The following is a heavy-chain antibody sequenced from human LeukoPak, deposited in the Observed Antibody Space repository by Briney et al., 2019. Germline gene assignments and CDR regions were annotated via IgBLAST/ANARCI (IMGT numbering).Heavy chain of an antibody. Sequence: ASVKVSCKASGYIFTSYSITWVRQAPGQGLEWMGWISTSNTNTNYPQNFQGRVTLSTDTSTATASMELRSPRSDDTAMYYCARVKGLNFDLWSARDGMDVWGQGTTVTVSS. CDR1: GYIFTSYS. CDR2: ISTSNTNT. V-gene: IGHV1-18*01. CDR3: ARVKGLNFDLWSARDGMDV. D-gene: IGHD3-3*01. J-gene: IGHJ6*02.